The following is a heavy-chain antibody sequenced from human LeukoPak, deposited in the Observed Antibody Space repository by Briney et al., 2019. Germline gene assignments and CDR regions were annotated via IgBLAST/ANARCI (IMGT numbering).Heavy chain of an antibody. CDR2: ISWNSGSI. J-gene: IGHJ4*02. CDR1: GFTFDDYA. CDR3: ARDRSDTAMGD. Sequence: GGSLRLSCAASGFTFDDYAMHWVRQAPGKGLEWVSGISWNSGSIGYADSVKGRFTISRDNAKNSLYLQMNSLRAEDTAVYYCARDRSDTAMGDWGQGTLVTVSS. D-gene: IGHD5-18*01. V-gene: IGHV3-9*01.